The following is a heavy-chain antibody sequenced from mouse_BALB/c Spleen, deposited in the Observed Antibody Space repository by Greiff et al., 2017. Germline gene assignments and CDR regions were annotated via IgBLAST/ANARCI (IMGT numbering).Heavy chain of an antibody. Sequence: VQLQQSGTVLARPGASVKMSCKASGYTFTSYWMHWVKQRPGQGLEWIGAIYPGNSDTSYNQKFKGKAKLTAVTSTSTAYMELSSLTNEDSAVYYCTRERSPHYYAMDYWGQGTSVTVSS. J-gene: IGHJ4*01. V-gene: IGHV1-5*01. CDR1: GYTFTSYW. CDR2: IYPGNSDT. CDR3: TRERSPHYYAMDY.